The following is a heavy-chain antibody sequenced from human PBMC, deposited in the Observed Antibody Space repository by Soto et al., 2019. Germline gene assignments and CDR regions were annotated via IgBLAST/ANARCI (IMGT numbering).Heavy chain of an antibody. V-gene: IGHV4-31*03. J-gene: IGHJ3*01. CDR2: IYYTGNT. D-gene: IGHD3-10*01. CDR1: GGSLTSGAYY. Sequence: SETLSLTCTVSGGSLTSGAYYWSWIRQHPEKGLEWIGYIYYTGNTHYNPSLKSRISISMDTYQNQFSLNLSSVTAADTAVYLCARAWGEHVFDAFEFGGQGPMVTVS. CDR3: ARAWGEHVFDAFEF.